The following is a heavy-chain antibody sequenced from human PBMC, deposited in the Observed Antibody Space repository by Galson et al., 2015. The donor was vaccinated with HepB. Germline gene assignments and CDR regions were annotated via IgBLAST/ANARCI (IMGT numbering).Heavy chain of an antibody. V-gene: IGHV3-30-3*01. CDR3: ASSHSSDVGY. D-gene: IGHD6-19*01. J-gene: IGHJ4*02. CDR2: ISYDGSNK. Sequence: SLRLSCAASGFTFSSYAMHWVRQAPGKGLEWVAVISYDGSNKYYADSVKGRFTISRDNSKNTLYPQMNSLRAEDTAVYYCASSHSSDVGYWGQGTLVTVSS. CDR1: GFTFSSYA.